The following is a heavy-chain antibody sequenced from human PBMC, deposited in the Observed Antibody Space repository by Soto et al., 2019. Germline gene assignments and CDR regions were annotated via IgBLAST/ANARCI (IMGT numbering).Heavy chain of an antibody. J-gene: IGHJ4*02. CDR2: INGDGGET. CDR3: AREGLERQFDLGY. Sequence: PGGSLRLSCVASGSIFSSHAMTWVRQAPGKGLEWVSSINGDGGETSYADSVQGRFTISRDNSKNTLYLQMYSLRADDTAVYFCAREGLERQFDLGYWGPGTLVTVSS. D-gene: IGHD1-1*01. V-gene: IGHV3-23*01. CDR1: GSIFSSHA.